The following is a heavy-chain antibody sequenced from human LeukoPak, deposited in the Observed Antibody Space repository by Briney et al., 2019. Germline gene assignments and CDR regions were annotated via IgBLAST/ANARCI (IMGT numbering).Heavy chain of an antibody. Sequence: GGSLRLSCAASGFTFSSYAMHWVRQAPGKGLEWVAVISYDGSNKYYADSVKGRFTISRDNSKNTLYLQVNSLRAEDTAVYYCARDRTVEPLLGLYYYYGMDVWGQGTTVTVSS. CDR3: ARDRTVEPLLGLYYYYGMDV. CDR1: GFTFSSYA. D-gene: IGHD4-23*01. CDR2: ISYDGSNK. J-gene: IGHJ6*02. V-gene: IGHV3-30-3*01.